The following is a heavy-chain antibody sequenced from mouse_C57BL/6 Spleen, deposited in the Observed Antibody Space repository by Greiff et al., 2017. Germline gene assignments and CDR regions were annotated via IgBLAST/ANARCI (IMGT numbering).Heavy chain of an antibody. CDR1: GYAFSSYW. CDR3: ARTRTYWYFDV. V-gene: IGHV1-80*01. CDR2: IYPGDGDT. J-gene: IGHJ1*03. Sequence: QVQLQQSGAELVKPGASVKISCKASGYAFSSYWMNWVKQRPGKGLEWIGQIYPGDGDTNYNGKFKGKATLTADKSSSTAYMQLSSLPSEDSAVYFCARTRTYWYFDVWGTGTTLTVSS.